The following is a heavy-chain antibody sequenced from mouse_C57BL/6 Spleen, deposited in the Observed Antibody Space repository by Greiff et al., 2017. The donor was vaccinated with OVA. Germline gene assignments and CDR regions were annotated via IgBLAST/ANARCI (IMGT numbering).Heavy chain of an antibody. D-gene: IGHD1-1*01. CDR3: AVITTVVAPFDY. J-gene: IGHJ2*01. CDR1: GYSITSGYY. CDR2: ISYDGSN. V-gene: IGHV3-6*01. Sequence: EVKLMESGPGLVKPSQSLSLTCSVTGYSITSGYYWNWIRQFPGNKLEWMGYISYDGSNNYNPSLKNRISITRDTSKTQFFLKLNSVTTEDTATYYCAVITTVVAPFDYWGQGTTLTVSS.